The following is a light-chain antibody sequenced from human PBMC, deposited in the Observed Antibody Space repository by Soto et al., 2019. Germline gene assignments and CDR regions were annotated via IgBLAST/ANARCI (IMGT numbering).Light chain of an antibody. Sequence: QSALTQPASVSGSPGQSITISCTGTSSDVGAYDYVSWYQQYPGKAPKLLIYDVSNRPSGVSNRFSGSKSGNTASLTISGLLAEDEADYYCSSYANSALEWVFGGGTKLTVL. J-gene: IGLJ3*02. CDR1: SSDVGAYDY. CDR3: SSYANSALEWV. CDR2: DVS. V-gene: IGLV2-14*01.